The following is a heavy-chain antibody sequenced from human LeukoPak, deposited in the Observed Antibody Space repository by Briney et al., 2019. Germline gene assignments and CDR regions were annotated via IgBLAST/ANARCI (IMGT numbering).Heavy chain of an antibody. CDR2: TYYRSKWYN. J-gene: IGHJ4*02. CDR3: ARDLAYYDSSGYYYYLDY. D-gene: IGHD3-22*01. Sequence: SQTLSLTCAISGDSVSSNSAAWDWIRQSPSRGLEWLGRTYYRSKWYNDYAVSVKSRITINPDTSKNQFSLQLNSVTPEDTAVYYCARDLAYYDSSGYYYYLDYWGQGTLVTVSS. CDR1: GDSVSSNSAA. V-gene: IGHV6-1*01.